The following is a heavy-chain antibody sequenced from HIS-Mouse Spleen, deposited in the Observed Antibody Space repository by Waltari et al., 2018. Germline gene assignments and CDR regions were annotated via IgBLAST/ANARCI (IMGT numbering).Heavy chain of an antibody. J-gene: IGHJ3*02. CDR3: ARDRGQWLANDAFDI. D-gene: IGHD6-19*01. CDR1: GFTFSSYS. Sequence: AASGFTFSSYSMTWFRQAPGKGLEWVSSITSSSSYIYYADSVKGRFTISRDNAKNSLYLQMNSLRAEDTAVYYCARDRGQWLANDAFDIWGQGTMVTVSS. CDR2: ITSSSSYI. V-gene: IGHV3-21*01.